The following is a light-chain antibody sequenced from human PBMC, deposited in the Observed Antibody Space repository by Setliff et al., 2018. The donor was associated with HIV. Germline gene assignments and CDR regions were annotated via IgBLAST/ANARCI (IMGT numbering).Light chain of an antibody. CDR2: GNN. CDR1: SSNIGAGYD. CDR3: SSYTSSSTLVV. V-gene: IGLV1-40*01. Sequence: QSALAQPHSVSGAPGQRVTLSCTGSSSNIGAGYDVPWYQHLPGTAPKLLIYGNNNRPAGVPDRFSGSKSGNTASLTISGLQAEDEADYYCSSYTSSSTLVVFGGGTKVTVL. J-gene: IGLJ2*01.